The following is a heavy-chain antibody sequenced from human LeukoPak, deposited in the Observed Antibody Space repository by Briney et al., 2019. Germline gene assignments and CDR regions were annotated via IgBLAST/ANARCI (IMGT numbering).Heavy chain of an antibody. V-gene: IGHV1-18*01. CDR1: GYTFTSYG. CDR2: ISAYNGNT. D-gene: IGHD3-16*02. Sequence: ASVKVSCKASGYTFTSYGISWVRQGPGQGLEWMGWISAYNGNTNYAQKLQGRVIMTTDTSTSTAYMELRSLRSEDTAVYYCARAGSYDYVWGSYRYQAFDIWGQGTMVTVSS. J-gene: IGHJ3*02. CDR3: ARAGSYDYVWGSYRYQAFDI.